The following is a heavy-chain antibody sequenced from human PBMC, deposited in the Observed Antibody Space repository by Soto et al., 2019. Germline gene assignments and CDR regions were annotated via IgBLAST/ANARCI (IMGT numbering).Heavy chain of an antibody. CDR2: IYHSGIT. V-gene: IGHV4-59*12. J-gene: IGHJ6*02. CDR3: ARVRVRDYDYGMDV. Sequence: SETLSLTCTVSGGCISSYYMSWIRQPPGKGLEWIGYIYHSGITYYNPSLKSRVTISVDRSKNQFSMKLSSVTAADTAVYYCARVRVRDYDYGMDVWGQGTTVTVSS. CDR1: GGCISSYY. D-gene: IGHD3-22*01.